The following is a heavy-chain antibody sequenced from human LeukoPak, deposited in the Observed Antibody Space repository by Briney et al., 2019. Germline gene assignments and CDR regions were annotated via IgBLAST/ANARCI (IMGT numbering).Heavy chain of an antibody. CDR1: GYTFTGYY. D-gene: IGHD3-10*01. CDR3: PSPNYYGSGSYFSGTSGDY. Sequence: ASVKVSCKASGYTFTGYYMHWVRQAPGQGLGWMGWINPNSGGTNYAQKFQGRVTMTRDTSISTAYMELSRLRSDDTAVSYCPSPNYYGSGSYFSGTSGDYWGQGTLVTVSS. J-gene: IGHJ4*02. CDR2: INPNSGGT. V-gene: IGHV1-2*02.